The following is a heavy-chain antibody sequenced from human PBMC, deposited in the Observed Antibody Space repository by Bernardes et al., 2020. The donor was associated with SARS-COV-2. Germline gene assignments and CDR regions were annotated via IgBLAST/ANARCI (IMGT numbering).Heavy chain of an antibody. CDR3: ARVGYDFWSDYRGWFDP. CDR1: GRSLSGYY. Sequence: SQTLSRTCAVYGRSLSGYYWSWIRQSPGQGLEWIGEINHSGSTNYNPSLKSRVTISVDTSKNQLSLKLNSVTAADTAVYYCARVGYDFWSDYRGWFDPWGQGTLVTVSS. J-gene: IGHJ5*02. CDR2: INHSGST. D-gene: IGHD3-3*01. V-gene: IGHV4-34*01.